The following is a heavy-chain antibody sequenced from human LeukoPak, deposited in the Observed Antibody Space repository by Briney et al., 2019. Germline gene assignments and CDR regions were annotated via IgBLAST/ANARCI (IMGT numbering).Heavy chain of an antibody. CDR2: IYYSGST. Sequence: SETLSLTCTVSGGSISSYYWSWIRQPPGKGLEWIGYIYYSGSTNYNPSLKSRVTISVDTSKNQFSLKLSSVTAADTAVYYCAREIATMGMDVWGQGTTVTVSS. J-gene: IGHJ6*02. CDR1: GGSISSYY. V-gene: IGHV4-59*01. D-gene: IGHD6-13*01. CDR3: AREIATMGMDV.